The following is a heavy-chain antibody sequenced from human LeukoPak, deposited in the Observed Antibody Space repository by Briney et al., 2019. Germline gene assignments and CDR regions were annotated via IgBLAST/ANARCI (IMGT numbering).Heavy chain of an antibody. J-gene: IGHJ2*01. Sequence: GGSLRLSCAASGFTFSTYGMHWVRQAPGKGLEWVAVIWFDGSREYYVDSVKGRFIISRDNSKNTLWLQMSSLRAEDTAVYYCARGAYCGGDCYYFDLWGRGTLVTVSS. CDR1: GFTFSTYG. V-gene: IGHV3-33*01. D-gene: IGHD2-21*02. CDR3: ARGAYCGGDCYYFDL. CDR2: IWFDGSRE.